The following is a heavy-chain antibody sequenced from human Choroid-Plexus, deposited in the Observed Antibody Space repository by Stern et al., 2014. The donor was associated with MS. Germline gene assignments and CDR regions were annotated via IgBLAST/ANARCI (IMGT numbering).Heavy chain of an antibody. D-gene: IGHD2/OR15-2a*01. CDR1: GFSFSSFG. CDR2: ISYDGSK. J-gene: IGHJ4*02. CDR3: AKDRQYLTFFFDF. V-gene: IGHV3-30*18. Sequence: VQLVESGGGVVQPGRPLRLSCAASGFSFSSFGMHWVRQAPGKGLERGALISYDGSKDYADSVKGRFAISRDNSKNTLYLQMNSLRAEDTAVYYCAKDRQYLTFFFDFWGQGSLVTVS.